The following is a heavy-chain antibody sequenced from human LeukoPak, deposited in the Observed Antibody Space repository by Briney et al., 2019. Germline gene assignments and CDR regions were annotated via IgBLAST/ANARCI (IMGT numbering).Heavy chain of an antibody. CDR3: ARSSLYYDILTGYHNAFDP. CDR1: GYTFTSYD. J-gene: IGHJ5*02. V-gene: IGHV1-8*03. D-gene: IGHD3-9*01. CDR2: MNPNSGNT. Sequence: ASVTVSCKASGYTFTSYDINWVRQATGQGLEWMGWMNPNSGNTGYAQKFQGRVTITRNTSITTAYIELSSLRSEDTAVYYCARSSLYYDILTGYHNAFDPWGQGTLVTVSS.